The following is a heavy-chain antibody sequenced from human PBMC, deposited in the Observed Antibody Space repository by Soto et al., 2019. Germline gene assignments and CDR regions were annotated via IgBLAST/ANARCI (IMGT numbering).Heavy chain of an antibody. J-gene: IGHJ6*02. D-gene: IGHD6-25*01. Sequence: PSETLSLTFTVSGGSIISRGYYWSWIRQHPGKGVECIAYIYYSGSTYHNPSLKSRVTISVDTSKNPFSEKLSSVTAADTAVYYCEREPGGPLRSAPIPSYYFYGMDVWGQGTTVTVSS. CDR3: EREPGGPLRSAPIPSYYFYGMDV. CDR1: GGSIISRGYY. V-gene: IGHV4-31*03. CDR2: IYYSGST.